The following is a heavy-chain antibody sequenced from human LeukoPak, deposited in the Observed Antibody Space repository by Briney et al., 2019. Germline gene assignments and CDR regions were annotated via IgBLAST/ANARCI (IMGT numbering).Heavy chain of an antibody. Sequence: PGGSLRLSCAASGFTFDNYAMHWVRQAPGKGLEWVSLISGDGGGTFYADSVKGRFTISRDNSKNSLYLQMNSLRTEDTALYYCAKDILVYSGSYYPDYWGQGTLVTVSS. V-gene: IGHV3-43*02. J-gene: IGHJ4*02. D-gene: IGHD1-26*01. CDR3: AKDILVYSGSYYPDY. CDR2: ISGDGGGT. CDR1: GFTFDNYA.